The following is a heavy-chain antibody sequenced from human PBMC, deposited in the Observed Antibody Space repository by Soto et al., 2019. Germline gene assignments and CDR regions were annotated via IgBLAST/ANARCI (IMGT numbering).Heavy chain of an antibody. J-gene: IGHJ6*02. CDR2: IYYSGST. CDR1: GGSISSYY. D-gene: IGHD3-10*01. CDR3: ARVSGIYYYGMDV. V-gene: IGHV4-59*08. Sequence: SETLSLTCTVSGGSISSYYWSWLRQPPGKGLEWIGYIYYSGSTNYNPSLKSRVTISVDTSKNQFSLKLSSVTAADTAVYYCARVSGIYYYGMDVWGQGTTVTVSS.